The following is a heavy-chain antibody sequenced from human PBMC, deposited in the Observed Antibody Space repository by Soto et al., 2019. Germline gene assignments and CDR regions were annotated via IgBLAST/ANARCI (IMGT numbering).Heavy chain of an antibody. Sequence: GESLKISCKGSGYSFAGYWITWVRQKPGKGLEWMGRIDPSDSQTYYSPSFRGHVTISVTKSITTVFLQWSSLSASDTAMYYCARQIYDSDTGPNFQYYFDSWGQGTPVTVSS. CDR2: IDPSDSQT. CDR3: ARQIYDSDTGPNFQYYFDS. CDR1: GYSFAGYW. J-gene: IGHJ4*02. V-gene: IGHV5-10-1*01. D-gene: IGHD3-22*01.